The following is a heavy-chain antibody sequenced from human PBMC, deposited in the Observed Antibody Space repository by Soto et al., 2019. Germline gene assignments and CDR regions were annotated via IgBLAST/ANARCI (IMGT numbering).Heavy chain of an antibody. Sequence: EVQLLESGGGLVQPGGSLRLSCAASGLNFSSYAMRWVRQAPGKGLEWVSAISGSGGSTYYAVSVKGRCTLARDNSKNTVYLQMNSLRAEDTAVYYCARRGSGSYYDYWGQGTLVTVSS. CDR1: GLNFSSYA. D-gene: IGHD1-26*01. V-gene: IGHV3-23*01. CDR3: ARRGSGSYYDY. J-gene: IGHJ4*02. CDR2: ISGSGGST.